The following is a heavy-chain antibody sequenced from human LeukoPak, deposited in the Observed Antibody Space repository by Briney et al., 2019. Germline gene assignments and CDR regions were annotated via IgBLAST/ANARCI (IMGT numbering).Heavy chain of an antibody. J-gene: IGHJ6*02. CDR3: ARDPGRAVAGSYYYCGMDV. CDR2: ISAYNGNT. D-gene: IGHD6-19*01. Sequence: ASVKVSCKASGYTFTSYGISWVRQAPGQGLEWMGWISAYNGNTNYAQKLQGRVTMTTDTSTSTAYMELRSLRSDDTAVYYCARDPGRAVAGSYYYCGMDVWGQGTTVTVSS. V-gene: IGHV1-18*01. CDR1: GYTFTSYG.